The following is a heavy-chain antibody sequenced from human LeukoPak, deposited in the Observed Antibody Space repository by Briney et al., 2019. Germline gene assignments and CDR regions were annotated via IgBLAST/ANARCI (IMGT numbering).Heavy chain of an antibody. Sequence: SGGSLTLSCAASGFIFSNYAMRWVRQAPGQGLEWVSGISGSGSNTYYGDSVKGRFTISRDNSKNTLYLQMNSVRAEDTAVYYCAKCGSGSTVYVDVWGKGTTVTVSS. CDR3: AKCGSGSTVYVDV. V-gene: IGHV3-23*01. CDR1: GFIFSNYA. J-gene: IGHJ6*03. D-gene: IGHD1-26*01. CDR2: ISGSGSNT.